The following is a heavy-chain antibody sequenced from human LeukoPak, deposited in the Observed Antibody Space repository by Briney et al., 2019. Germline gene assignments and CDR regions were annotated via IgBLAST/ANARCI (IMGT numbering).Heavy chain of an antibody. CDR2: IRSIAYGGTT. Sequence: TGGSLRLSCTAFGFTFGDYVMSWVRQAPGKGLEWVNFIRSIAYGGTTEYAASVQGRFTISRDDSKSIAYLQMNSLKTEDTAVYYCTSEYDNGDDVPPDYWGQGTLVTVSS. CDR3: TSEYDNGDDVPPDY. D-gene: IGHD4-17*01. J-gene: IGHJ4*02. V-gene: IGHV3-49*04. CDR1: GFTFGDYV.